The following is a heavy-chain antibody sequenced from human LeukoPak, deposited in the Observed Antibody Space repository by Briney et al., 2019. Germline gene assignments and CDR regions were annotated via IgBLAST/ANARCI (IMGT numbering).Heavy chain of an antibody. J-gene: IGHJ5*02. CDR2: ISVYNGNT. D-gene: IGHD3-22*01. V-gene: IGHV1-18*01. Sequence: ASVKVSCKASGYTFTSYGIIWVRQAPGQGLEWMGWISVYNGNTKYAQKFQGRVTMTTDTSTSTVYMGLRRLRSDDTAVYYCARDGRHRYYYDSSGFYGGWFDPWGQGTLVTVSS. CDR1: GYTFTSYG. CDR3: ARDGRHRYYYDSSGFYGGWFDP.